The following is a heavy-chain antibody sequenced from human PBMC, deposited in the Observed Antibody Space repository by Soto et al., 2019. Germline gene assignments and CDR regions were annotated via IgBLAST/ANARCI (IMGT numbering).Heavy chain of an antibody. V-gene: IGHV4-38-2*02. CDR3: ARVHVMVVAGSTFDY. J-gene: IGHJ4*01. D-gene: IGHD6-19*01. Sequence: SETLSLTCTFSVYSISSGSYWAWIRHPPGRGPEWIASIYHGGTTFYNPSLKSRITISVDTSNNQFSLKLTSVTAADTAVYYCARVHVMVVAGSTFDYWGHGTLVTVSS. CDR2: IYHGGTT. CDR1: VYSISSGSY.